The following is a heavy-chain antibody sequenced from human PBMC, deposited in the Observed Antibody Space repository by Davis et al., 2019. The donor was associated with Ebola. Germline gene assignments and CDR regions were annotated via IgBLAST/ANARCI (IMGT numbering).Heavy chain of an antibody. CDR2: ISAYNGNT. J-gene: IGHJ6*02. D-gene: IGHD3-10*01. CDR3: ARGGGVQGVISPYGMDV. CDR1: GYTFTSYG. V-gene: IGHV1-18*01. Sequence: ASVKVSCKASGYTFTSYGISWVRQAPGQGLEWMGWISAYNGNTNYAQKLQGRVTMTRDTSTSTVYMELSSLGSEDTAVYYCARGGGVQGVISPYGMDVWGQGTTVTVSS.